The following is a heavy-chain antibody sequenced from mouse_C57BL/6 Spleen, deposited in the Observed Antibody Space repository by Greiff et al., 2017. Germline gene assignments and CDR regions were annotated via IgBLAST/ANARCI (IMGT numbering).Heavy chain of an antibody. J-gene: IGHJ4*01. CDR3: AKGSCGYAMDY. Sequence: QVQLQQPGAELVKPGASVKLSCKASGYTFTTYWMHWVKQRPGRGLGWIGRFDPNRGGPKSNEKFRSKATLTVDKPSSTAYMQLSSLTSEDSAVYDCAKGSCGYAMDYWGQGTSVTVSS. CDR2: FDPNRGGP. V-gene: IGHV1-72*01. CDR1: GYTFTTYW.